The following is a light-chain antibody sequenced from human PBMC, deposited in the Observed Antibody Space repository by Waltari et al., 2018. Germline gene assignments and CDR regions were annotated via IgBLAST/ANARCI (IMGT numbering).Light chain of an antibody. CDR3: YSTDFFRSERGV. CDR2: EDT. Sequence: SYELTQPPSVSVSPGQTATITCSGDLLTKKCTYWFQQKAGQAPVMVIYEDTKRLSAIPERFSGSSSGTTAALTITGAQVEDEADYYCYSTDFFRSERGVFGGGTKLLVL. V-gene: IGLV3-10*01. CDR1: LLTKKC. J-gene: IGLJ2*01.